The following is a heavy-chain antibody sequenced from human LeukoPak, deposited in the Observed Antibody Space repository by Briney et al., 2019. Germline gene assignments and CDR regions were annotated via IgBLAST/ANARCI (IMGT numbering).Heavy chain of an antibody. CDR3: ARAVQASLQPRFDP. V-gene: IGHV4-30-4*01. CDR1: GGSISSGDYY. J-gene: IGHJ5*02. Sequence: SETLSLTFTVSGGSISSGDYYWSYIRQPPGEGLEWIGYIYYSGTTYYNPSLKSRVTISVDTSKNQFSLKLNSVTAADTAVYYCARAVQASLQPRFDPWGQGTLVTVSS. D-gene: IGHD1-1*01. CDR2: IYYSGTT.